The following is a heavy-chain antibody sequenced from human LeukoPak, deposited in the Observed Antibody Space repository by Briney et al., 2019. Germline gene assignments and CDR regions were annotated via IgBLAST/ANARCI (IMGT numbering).Heavy chain of an antibody. CDR1: GFTFSTYA. V-gene: IGHV3-23*01. Sequence: GGSLRLSCAASGFTFSTYAMSWVRQAPGKGLEWVSGIIGSGGSTYYADSVKGRFTISRDNSKNTLYLQMNSLRAEDTAVYYCAKGSSWYGGGDDYWGQGTLVTVSS. D-gene: IGHD6-13*01. CDR2: IIGSGGST. CDR3: AKGSSWYGGGDDY. J-gene: IGHJ4*02.